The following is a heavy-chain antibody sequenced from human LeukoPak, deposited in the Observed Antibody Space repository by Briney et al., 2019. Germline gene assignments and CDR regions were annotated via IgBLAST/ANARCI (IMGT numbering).Heavy chain of an antibody. CDR1: GLIFGEYA. V-gene: IGHV3-9*01. D-gene: IGHD2-2*01. J-gene: IGHJ3*02. Sequence: GASLRLSCAASGLIFGEYATHWVRQAPGKGLEWVSGLSWNSASLAYVDSVKGRFTISRDNAKNSLYLQMNSLRAEDTALYYCAKGRCGSRKFDACDIWGQGTMVTVSS. CDR3: AKGRCGSRKFDACDI. CDR2: LSWNSASL.